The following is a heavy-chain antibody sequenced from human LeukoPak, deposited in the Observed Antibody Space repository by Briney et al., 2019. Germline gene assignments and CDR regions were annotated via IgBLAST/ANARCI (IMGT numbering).Heavy chain of an antibody. D-gene: IGHD2-8*01. V-gene: IGHV4-59*01. CDR3: ARLTNMEKDVTPTYYMDV. CDR2: IYYSGSS. CDR1: GGSISSYY. Sequence: SETLSLTCTVSGGSISSYYWSWIRQPPGNGLEWIGYIYYSGSSNYNPSLKSRVTTSVDTSKSQFSLKLSSVTAADTAVYYCARLTNMEKDVTPTYYMDVWGKGTTVTVSS. J-gene: IGHJ6*03.